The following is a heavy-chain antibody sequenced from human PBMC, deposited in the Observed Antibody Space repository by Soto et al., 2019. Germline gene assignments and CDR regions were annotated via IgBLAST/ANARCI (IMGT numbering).Heavy chain of an antibody. CDR1: GGSISSGGYS. CDR3: ARGRPRRGVWFDP. Sequence: SLTCAVSGGSISSGGYSWSWIRQPPGKGLEWIGYIYHSGRTYYNPSLKSRVTISVDSSKNQFSLKLSSVTAADTAVYYCARGRPRRGVWFDPWGQGNLVTVSS. D-gene: IGHD3-10*01. J-gene: IGHJ5*02. V-gene: IGHV4-30-2*01. CDR2: IYHSGRT.